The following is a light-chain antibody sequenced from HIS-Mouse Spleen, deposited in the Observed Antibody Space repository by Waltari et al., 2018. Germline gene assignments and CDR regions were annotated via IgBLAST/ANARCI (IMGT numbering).Light chain of an antibody. CDR3: QTWGTGIQWV. Sequence: QLVLTQSPSASASLGASVTLTCTLSSGHSSYAIAWHPQQPEKGPRYLMKLNSDGSHSKGDGIPDRFSGSSSGAERYLTISSLQSEDEADYYCQTWGTGIQWVFGGGTKLTVL. CDR2: LNSDGSH. CDR1: SGHSSYA. J-gene: IGLJ3*02. V-gene: IGLV4-69*01.